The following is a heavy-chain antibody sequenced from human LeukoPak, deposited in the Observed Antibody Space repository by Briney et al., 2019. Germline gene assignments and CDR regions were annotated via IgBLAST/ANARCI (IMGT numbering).Heavy chain of an antibody. CDR3: ARESIVVVPAANPEDYYYYMDV. CDR2: IIPIFGTA. Sequence: SVNVSCKASGGTFSSYAISWVRQAPGQGLEWMGGIIPIFGTANYAQKFQGRVTITADESTSTAYMELSSLRSEDTAVYYCARESIVVVPAANPEDYYYYMDVWGKGTTVTVSS. CDR1: GGTFSSYA. J-gene: IGHJ6*03. V-gene: IGHV1-69*01. D-gene: IGHD2-2*01.